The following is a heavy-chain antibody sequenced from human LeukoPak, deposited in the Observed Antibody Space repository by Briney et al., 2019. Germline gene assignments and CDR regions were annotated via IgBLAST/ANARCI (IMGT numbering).Heavy chain of an antibody. CDR3: ARRASIAARPGNWFVP. J-gene: IGHJ5*02. CDR1: GYTFTSYD. CDR2: MNPNSGNT. Sequence: GSSEKVSCKASGYTFTSYDINWVRQATGQGLEWMGWMNPNSGNTGYAQKFQGRVTITRNTSISTAYMELSSLRSEDTAVYYCARRASIAARPGNWFVPWGQGTLVTVSS. V-gene: IGHV1-8*03. D-gene: IGHD6-6*01.